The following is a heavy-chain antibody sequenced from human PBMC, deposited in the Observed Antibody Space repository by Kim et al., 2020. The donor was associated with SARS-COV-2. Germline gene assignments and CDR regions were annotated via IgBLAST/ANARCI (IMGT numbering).Heavy chain of an antibody. V-gene: IGHV4-31*03. J-gene: IGHJ3*02. CDR3: ASSAYCGGDCHDAFDI. Sequence: SETLSLTCTVSGGSISSGGYYWSWIRQHPGKGLEWIGYIYYSGSTYYNPSLKSRVTISVDTSKNQFSLKLSSVTAADTAVYYCASSAYCGGDCHDAFDIWGQGTMVTVSS. CDR1: GGSISSGGYY. D-gene: IGHD2-21*02. CDR2: IYYSGST.